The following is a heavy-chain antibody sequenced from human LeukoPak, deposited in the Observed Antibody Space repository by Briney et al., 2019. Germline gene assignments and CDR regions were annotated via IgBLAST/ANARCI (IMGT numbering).Heavy chain of an antibody. CDR3: AKGGRYCSCTSCYASIDY. Sequence: GGSLRLSCAASGFTFSSYAMSWVRQAPGKGLEWVSAISGSGGSTYYADSVKGRFTISRDNSKNTLYLQMNSLRAEDTAVYYCAKGGRYCSCTSCYASIDYWGPGTLVTVAS. J-gene: IGHJ4*02. V-gene: IGHV3-23*01. CDR2: ISGSGGST. D-gene: IGHD2-2*01. CDR1: GFTFSSYA.